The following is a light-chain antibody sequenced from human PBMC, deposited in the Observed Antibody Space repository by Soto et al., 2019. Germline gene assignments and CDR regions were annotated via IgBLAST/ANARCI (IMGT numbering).Light chain of an antibody. CDR2: DVS. V-gene: IGLV2-11*01. CDR1: SSDVGGYNY. J-gene: IGLJ1*01. Sequence: ALTQPRSVSGSPGQSVTISCTGTSSDVGGYNYVSWYQQHPGKAPKVMIYDVSERPSGVPDRFSGSKSGNTASLTISGLQAEDEDDYYCCSYAGSPRYVLGTGTKLTVL. CDR3: CSYAGSPRYV.